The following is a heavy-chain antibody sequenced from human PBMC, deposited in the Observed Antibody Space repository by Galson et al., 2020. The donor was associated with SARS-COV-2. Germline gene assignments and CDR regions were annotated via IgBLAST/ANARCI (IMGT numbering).Heavy chain of an antibody. V-gene: IGHV3-33*06. Sequence: GESLKISCAASGFTFSSYGMHWVRQAPGKGLEWVAAIWYDGSNKYYADSVKGRFTISRDNSKNTLYLQMNSRRAEDTAVYYCAKDIPVSGSRDAFDIWGQGTMVTVSS. J-gene: IGHJ3*02. CDR3: AKDIPVSGSRDAFDI. D-gene: IGHD3-10*01. CDR1: GFTFSSYG. CDR2: IWYDGSNK.